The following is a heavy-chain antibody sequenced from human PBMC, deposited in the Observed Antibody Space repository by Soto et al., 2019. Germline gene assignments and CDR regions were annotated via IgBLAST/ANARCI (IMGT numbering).Heavy chain of an antibody. CDR1: GDSNSTNNYY. V-gene: IGHV4-39*01. CDR2: IHYSGST. D-gene: IGHD3-22*01. Sequence: SETLSLTCSVSGDSNSTNNYYWGCIRQPPGKALEAIFSIHYSGSTYYNTSLQSRFTISADPTKTQFSLKSLSLTAADTAVYYCARQGITMIVVVVTDNWFDPWGQGTLVPVSS. CDR3: ARQGITMIVVVVTDNWFDP. J-gene: IGHJ5*02.